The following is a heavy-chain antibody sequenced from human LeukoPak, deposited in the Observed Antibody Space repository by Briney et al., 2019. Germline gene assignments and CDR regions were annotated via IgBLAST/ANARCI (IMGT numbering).Heavy chain of an antibody. D-gene: IGHD6-19*01. V-gene: IGHV4-34*01. CDR3: ARARYSSGLYYYYYGMDV. CDR1: GGSFSGYY. CDR2: INHSGST. Sequence: SETLSLTCAVYGGSFSGYYWSWIRQPPGKGLEWNGEINHSGSTNYNPSLKSRVTISVDTSKNQFSLKLSSVTAADTAVYYCARARYSSGLYYYYYGMDVWGQGTTVTVSS. J-gene: IGHJ6*02.